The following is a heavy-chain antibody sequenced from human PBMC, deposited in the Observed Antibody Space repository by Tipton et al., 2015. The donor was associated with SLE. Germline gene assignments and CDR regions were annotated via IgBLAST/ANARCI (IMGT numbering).Heavy chain of an antibody. Sequence: LRLSCTVSGGSISSGYYFWSWIRQPPGKGLEWIGNIYYSGSTNYNPSLKSRVTISVDTSKNQFSLKLSSVTAADTAVYYCARQYDILTPLQHWGQGTLVTVSS. D-gene: IGHD3-9*01. CDR3: ARQYDILTPLQH. J-gene: IGHJ1*01. CDR1: GGSISSGYYF. V-gene: IGHV4-61*01. CDR2: IYYSGST.